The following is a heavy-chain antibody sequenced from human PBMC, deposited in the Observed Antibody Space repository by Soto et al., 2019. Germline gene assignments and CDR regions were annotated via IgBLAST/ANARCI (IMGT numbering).Heavy chain of an antibody. CDR2: INPSGGST. CDR1: GYTFTGYY. J-gene: IGHJ6*02. V-gene: IGHV1-46*03. CDR3: ARGWGGGYYYYGMDV. D-gene: IGHD3-10*01. Sequence: ASVKVSCKASGYTFTGYYMHWVRQAPGQGLEWMGIINPSGGSTSYAQKFQGRVTMTRDTSTSTVYMELSSLRSEDTAVYYCARGWGGGYYYYGMDVWGQGTTVTVS.